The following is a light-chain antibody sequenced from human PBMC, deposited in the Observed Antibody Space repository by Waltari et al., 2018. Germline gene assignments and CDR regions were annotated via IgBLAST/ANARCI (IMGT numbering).Light chain of an antibody. CDR2: DVS. J-gene: IGLJ1*01. V-gene: IGLV2-23*02. CDR1: SSDVGGYNY. Sequence: QSALTQPASVSGSPGQAITIACTGTSSDVGGYNYVCGYQRHPVKDHKLMIYDVSKRPSGVSNHFSGAKSGNTASLTISRLQAEDEADYYCCSYACSSTFFRTGTKVTLL. CDR3: CSYACSSTF.